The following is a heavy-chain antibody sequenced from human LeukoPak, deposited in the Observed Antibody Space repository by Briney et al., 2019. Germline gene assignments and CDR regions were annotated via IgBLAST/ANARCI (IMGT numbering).Heavy chain of an antibody. Sequence: ASVKVSCKASGYTFTSYGISWVRQAPGQGLEWMGWIRAYNGNTNYAQKLQGRVTMTTDTSTSTAYMELRSLRSDDTAVYYCARDSRSSAWGDFDYWGQGTLVTVSS. V-gene: IGHV1-18*01. J-gene: IGHJ4*02. CDR3: ARDSRSSAWGDFDY. D-gene: IGHD6-19*01. CDR2: IRAYNGNT. CDR1: GYTFTSYG.